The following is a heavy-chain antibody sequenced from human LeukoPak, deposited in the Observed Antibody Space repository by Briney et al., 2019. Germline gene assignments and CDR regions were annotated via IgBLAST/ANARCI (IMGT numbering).Heavy chain of an antibody. CDR2: ISSSSSYI. CDR1: GFTFSSYS. J-gene: IGHJ4*02. D-gene: IGHD3-10*01. V-gene: IGHV3-21*01. Sequence: SGGSLRLSCAASGFTFSSYSMNWVRQAPGKGLDWVSSISSSSSYIYYADSVKGRFTISRDNAKNSLYLQMNSLRAEDTAVYYCARDQLTMVRTTSDDYWGQGTLVTVSS. CDR3: ARDQLTMVRTTSDDY.